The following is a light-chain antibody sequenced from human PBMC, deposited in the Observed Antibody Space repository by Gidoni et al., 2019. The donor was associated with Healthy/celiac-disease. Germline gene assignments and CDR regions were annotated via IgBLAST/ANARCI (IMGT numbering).Light chain of an antibody. CDR1: QSVSNN. V-gene: IGKV3-15*01. Sequence: IVMTQSPATLSVSPGARATISCSASQSVSNNLAWYQQEPGPAPRLLIYCASTSATGIPARFSGSGSGTEFTLTIISLQSEDFAFYYCQQYNNWWTFGQGTKVEIK. J-gene: IGKJ1*01. CDR3: QQYNNWWT. CDR2: CAS.